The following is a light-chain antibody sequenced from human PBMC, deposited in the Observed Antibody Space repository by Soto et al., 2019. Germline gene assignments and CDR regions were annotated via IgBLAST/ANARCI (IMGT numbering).Light chain of an antibody. CDR3: GTWDSSLSAVV. V-gene: IGLV1-51*01. J-gene: IGLJ2*01. Sequence: QAVVTQPPSVSAAPGQRVTISCSGSSSNIGNNYVSWYQQLPGTAPKLLIHDTHKRPSGIPDRFSASKSGSAATLGITGLQTGDEADYYCGTWDSSLSAVVFGGGTKLTVL. CDR2: DTH. CDR1: SSNIGNNY.